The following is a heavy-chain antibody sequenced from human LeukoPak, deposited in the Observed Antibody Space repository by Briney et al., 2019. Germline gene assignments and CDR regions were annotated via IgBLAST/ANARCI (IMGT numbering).Heavy chain of an antibody. Sequence: SQTLSLTCTVSGDSISSGTYYWSWIRQPAGKGLEWIGRVYSSGSTNYNPSLKSRVTISIDTSKNQFSLKLSSVTAADTAAYYCARGVGSGSSNWFDSWGQGTLVTVSS. CDR2: VYSSGST. CDR1: GDSISSGTYY. D-gene: IGHD6-6*01. J-gene: IGHJ5*01. CDR3: ARGVGSGSSNWFDS. V-gene: IGHV4-61*02.